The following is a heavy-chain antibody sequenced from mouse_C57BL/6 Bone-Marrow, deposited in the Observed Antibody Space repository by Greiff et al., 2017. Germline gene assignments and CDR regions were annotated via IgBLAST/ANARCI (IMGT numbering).Heavy chain of an antibody. D-gene: IGHD1-2*01. J-gene: IGHJ4*01. V-gene: IGHV7-3*01. CDR2: IRNKANGYTT. CDR1: GFTFTDYY. CDR3: ARILRRRSMDY. Sequence: DVMLVESGGGLVQPGGSLSLSCAASGFTFTDYYMSWVRQPPGKALEWLGFIRNKANGYTTEYSASVKGRFTISRDNSQSILYLQMNALRAEYSATYYCARILRRRSMDYWGQGTSVTVSS.